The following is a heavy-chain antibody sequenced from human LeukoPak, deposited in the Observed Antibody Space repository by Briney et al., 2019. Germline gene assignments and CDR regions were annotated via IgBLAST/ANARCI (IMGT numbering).Heavy chain of an antibody. Sequence: SHTLSLTCTVSGGSLSSVDYDWSWIRPPPGKGLEWIGYIYYSGSTYYNPSLKSRVTISVDTSKNQFSLKLSSVTAADTAVYYCARAQWYSPIDYWGQGTLVTVSS. CDR3: ARAQWYSPIDY. CDR2: IYYSGST. V-gene: IGHV4-30-4*01. J-gene: IGHJ4*02. CDR1: GGSLSSVDYD. D-gene: IGHD6-19*01.